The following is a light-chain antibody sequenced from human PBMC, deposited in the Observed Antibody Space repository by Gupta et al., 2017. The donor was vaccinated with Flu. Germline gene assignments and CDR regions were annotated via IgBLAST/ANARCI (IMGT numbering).Light chain of an antibody. CDR1: QSVTTN. CDR2: AAS. J-gene: IGKJ2*01. V-gene: IGKV3-15*01. Sequence: GESATLSCGASQSVTTNLAWYQQTPGQVPRLLIYAASTRAPGVAARFSARGSGTQFTLTISGLQSEDFAVYYCQQCNDWPYTFGQGTQLEI. CDR3: QQCNDWPYT.